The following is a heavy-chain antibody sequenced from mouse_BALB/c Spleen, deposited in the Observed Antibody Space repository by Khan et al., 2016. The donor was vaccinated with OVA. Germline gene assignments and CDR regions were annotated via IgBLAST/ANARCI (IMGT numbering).Heavy chain of an antibody. CDR3: ARLAYYYDSEGFAY. Sequence: EVQRVESGGDLVKPGGSLKLSCAASGFTFSTYGMSWVRQTPDKRLEWVATVSSGGSYTYYPDSVKGRFTISRDNDKNTLYLQMSCLKSEYTAMFYCARLAYYYDSEGFAYWGQGTLVTVSA. CDR1: GFTFSTYG. CDR2: VSSGGSYT. J-gene: IGHJ3*01. V-gene: IGHV5-6*01. D-gene: IGHD1-1*01.